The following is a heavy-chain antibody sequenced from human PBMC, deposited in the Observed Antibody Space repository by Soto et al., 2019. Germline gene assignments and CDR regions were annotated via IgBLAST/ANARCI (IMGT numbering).Heavy chain of an antibody. CDR2: INPNSGGT. CDR3: AREVVARRYCSSTSCYHYGMDV. CDR1: GYTFTGYY. D-gene: IGHD2-2*01. J-gene: IGHJ6*02. V-gene: IGHV1-2*02. Sequence: ASVKVSCKASGYTFTGYYMHWVRQAPGQGLEWMGWINPNSGGTNYAQKFQGRVTMTRDTSISTAYMELSRLRSDDTAVYYCAREVVARRYCSSTSCYHYGMDVWGQGTTVTVS.